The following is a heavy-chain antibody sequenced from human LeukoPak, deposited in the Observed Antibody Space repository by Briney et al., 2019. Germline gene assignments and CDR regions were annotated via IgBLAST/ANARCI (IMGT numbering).Heavy chain of an antibody. CDR1: GLTVRNNF. J-gene: IGHJ5*01. D-gene: IGHD3-3*01. CDR2: IYSDGST. CDR3: AGCLWSSSRYMDS. Sequence: GGSLRLSWAASGLTVRNNFMSWVRQAPGKELEWVSVIYSDGSTYYEDSVKGRCTISRDNTKSSLYLQMNSLTVEDTAIHYCAGCLWSSSRYMDSWGQGTLVTVSA. V-gene: IGHV3-53*01.